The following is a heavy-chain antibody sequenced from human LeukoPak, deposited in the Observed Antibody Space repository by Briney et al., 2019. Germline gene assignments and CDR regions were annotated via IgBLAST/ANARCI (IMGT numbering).Heavy chain of an antibody. D-gene: IGHD1-26*01. CDR1: GGSISTYY. CDR2: IYYSGST. V-gene: IGHV4-59*01. J-gene: IGHJ4*01. Sequence: PSETLSLTCTVSGGSISTYYWSWIRQPPGKGLEWIAYIYYSGSTNYNPSLKSRVTISVDTSKNLFSLKSSSVTAADTAVYYCARGGSYYGYFDYWGHGALVTVSS. CDR3: ARGGSYYGYFDY.